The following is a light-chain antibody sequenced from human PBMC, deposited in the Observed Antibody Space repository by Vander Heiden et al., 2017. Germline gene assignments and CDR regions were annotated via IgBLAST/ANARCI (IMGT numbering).Light chain of an antibody. CDR1: QSISNY. Sequence: DIQMTQPPSPLPASVGDRATITCRASQSISNYLNWYQQKPGKAPKLLIYAASSLQSGVPSRFSGSGSGTDFTLTISSLQPEDFASYYCQQSYSTPPTFGQGTKVGNQT. J-gene: IGKJ1*01. CDR2: AAS. CDR3: QQSYSTPPT. V-gene: IGKV1-39*01.